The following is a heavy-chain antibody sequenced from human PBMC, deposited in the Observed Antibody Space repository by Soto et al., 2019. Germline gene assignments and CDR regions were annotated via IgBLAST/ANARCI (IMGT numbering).Heavy chain of an antibody. CDR1: GYTFTSYG. J-gene: IGHJ1*01. CDR2: ISPLKGRT. CDR3: AIDYGDRPEYFKH. D-gene: IGHD4-17*01. V-gene: IGHV1-18*04. Sequence: QVQLVQSGPDLKRPGASMKVSCKASGYTFTSYGISWVRQAPGQGLEWMAWISPLKGRTQYSQKAQGRATLSTDTSSNTAYMEMTTLRVDDTAVYYCAIDYGDRPEYFKHWGQGTLVTVS.